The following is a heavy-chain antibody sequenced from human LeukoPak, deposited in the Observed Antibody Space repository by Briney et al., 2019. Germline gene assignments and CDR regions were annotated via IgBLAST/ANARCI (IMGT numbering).Heavy chain of an antibody. CDR2: ISGSGGST. CDR3: ARDLSPRITMRFDP. CDR1: GFTFSSYA. V-gene: IGHV3-23*01. D-gene: IGHD3-22*01. J-gene: IGHJ5*02. Sequence: GGSLRLSCAASGFTFSSYAMGWVRQAPGKGLEWVSAISGSGGSTYYADSVKGRFTISRDNSKNTLYLQMNSLRAEDTAVYYCARDLSPRITMRFDPWGQGTLVTVSS.